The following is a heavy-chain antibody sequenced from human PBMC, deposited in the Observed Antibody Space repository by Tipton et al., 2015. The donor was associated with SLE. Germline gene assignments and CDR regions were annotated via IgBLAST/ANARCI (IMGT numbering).Heavy chain of an antibody. CDR3: ARWRGYGPSFDY. Sequence: ETLSLTCTVSGGSISVYYWGWIRQPPGKGLEWIGYIYDSGSTSYKPSLKTRVTISVDTSKNQFSLKLSSVTAADTAVYYCARWRGYGPSFDYWGQGTLVTVSS. V-gene: IGHV4-59*01. D-gene: IGHD5-18*01. CDR2: IYDSGST. CDR1: GGSISVYY. J-gene: IGHJ4*02.